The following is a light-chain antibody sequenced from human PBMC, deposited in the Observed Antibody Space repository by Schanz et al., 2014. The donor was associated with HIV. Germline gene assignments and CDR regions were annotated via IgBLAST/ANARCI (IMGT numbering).Light chain of an antibody. Sequence: DIQMTQSPSSLSASVGDRVTIACRASQSISSYLNWYQQKPGKAPKSLIYAASNLRSGVPSRFSGSGSGTDFTLTISSLQPEDSAVYFCQQSAGDPTFGQGTRLEIK. CDR1: QSISSY. J-gene: IGKJ5*01. V-gene: IGKV1-39*01. CDR2: AAS. CDR3: QQSAGDPT.